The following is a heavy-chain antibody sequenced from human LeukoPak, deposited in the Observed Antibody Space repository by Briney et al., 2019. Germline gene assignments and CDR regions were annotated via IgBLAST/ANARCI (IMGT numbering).Heavy chain of an antibody. D-gene: IGHD3-10*01. CDR3: ARGASYYAHFDY. J-gene: IGHJ4*02. V-gene: IGHV4-34*01. CDR1: GGSFSGYY. CDR2: INHSGST. Sequence: SETLSLTCAVYGGSFSGYYWSWIRQPPGKGLEWIGEINHSGSTNYNPSRKSRVTISVDTSKYQFSLKLSSVTAADTAVYYCARGASYYAHFDYWGQGTLVTVSS.